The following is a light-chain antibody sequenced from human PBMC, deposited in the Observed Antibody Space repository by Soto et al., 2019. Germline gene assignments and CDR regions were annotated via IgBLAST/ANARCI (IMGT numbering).Light chain of an antibody. CDR3: QQFGDSQFT. V-gene: IGKV3-20*01. CDR2: SAS. Sequence: EIVLTQSPGTLSLSPGERGTLSCRASQSVSSSYLAWFQQRPGQAPRLLIYSASSRATGIPDRFSGSGSGRDFTLTISRLEPEDSAVYYCQQFGDSQFTFGPGTKV. J-gene: IGKJ3*01. CDR1: QSVSSSY.